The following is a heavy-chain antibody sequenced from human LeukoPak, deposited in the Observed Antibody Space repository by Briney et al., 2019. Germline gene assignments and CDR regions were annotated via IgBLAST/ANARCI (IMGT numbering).Heavy chain of an antibody. CDR2: INPDGSGK. V-gene: IGHV3-7*05. J-gene: IGHJ4*02. D-gene: IGHD4-17*01. CDR3: AKLTTWNTHYPIDY. Sequence: GGSLRLSCAASGFSFSSHWMNWVRQAPGKGLEWVANINPDGSGKYYVDSVKGRFSISRDSAKSSMYLQMDSLRAEDTALYYCAKLTTWNTHYPIDYWGQGTLVTVSS. CDR1: GFSFSSHW.